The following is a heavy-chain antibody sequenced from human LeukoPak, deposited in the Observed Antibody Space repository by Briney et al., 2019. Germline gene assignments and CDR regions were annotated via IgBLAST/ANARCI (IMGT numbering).Heavy chain of an antibody. Sequence: GSLRLSCAASGFTFRIHAMSWVRQAPGKGLGWVSTIVSGDDLHYADSVKGRFTVSRDDRQNTLYLQMNSLRAEDAAIYYCAKDATPGNSVYDHFDYWGQGTLVTVSS. J-gene: IGHJ4*02. CDR3: AKDATPGNSVYDHFDY. D-gene: IGHD5/OR15-5a*01. V-gene: IGHV3-23*01. CDR2: IVSGDDL. CDR1: GFTFRIHA.